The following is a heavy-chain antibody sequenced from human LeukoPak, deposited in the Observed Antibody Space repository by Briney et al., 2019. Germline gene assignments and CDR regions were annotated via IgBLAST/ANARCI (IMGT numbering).Heavy chain of an antibody. CDR3: AKSGSSSWYKGPFDY. Sequence: GGSLRLSCAASGFTFSTYAMSWVRQAPGKGLEWVSAISGSGGSTYYADYVEGRFTISRDNSKNTLHLQMNSLRAEDTAVYYCAKSGSSSWYKGPFDYWGQGTLVTVSS. V-gene: IGHV3-23*01. CDR1: GFTFSTYA. J-gene: IGHJ4*02. D-gene: IGHD6-13*01. CDR2: ISGSGGST.